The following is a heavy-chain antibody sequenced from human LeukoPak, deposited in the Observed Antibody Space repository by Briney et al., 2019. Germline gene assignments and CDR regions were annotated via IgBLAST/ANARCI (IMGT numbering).Heavy chain of an antibody. CDR3: ATYSGSSPFDY. CDR1: GFTFRNYW. D-gene: IGHD1-26*01. CDR2: LNQDGSEK. J-gene: IGHJ4*02. V-gene: IGHV3-7*05. Sequence: GGSLRLSCAASGFTFRNYWMNWVRQAPGKGLEWVASLNQDGSEKYHVESVKGRLTISRDNAKNSLYLQMNSLRAEDTAVYYCATYSGSSPFDYWGQGTLVTLSS.